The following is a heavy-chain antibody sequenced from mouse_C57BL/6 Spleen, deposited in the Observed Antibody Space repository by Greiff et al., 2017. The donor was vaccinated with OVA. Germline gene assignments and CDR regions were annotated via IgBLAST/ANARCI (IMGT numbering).Heavy chain of an antibody. V-gene: IGHV5-6*01. Sequence: EVMLVESGGDLVKPGGSLKLSCAASGFTFSSYGMSWVRQTPDKRLEWVATISSGGSYTYYPDSVKGRFTISRDNAKNTLYLQMSSLKSEDTAMYYCARHILAFDYWGQGTTLTVSS. CDR2: ISSGGSYT. CDR1: GFTFSSYG. J-gene: IGHJ2*01. CDR3: ARHILAFDY.